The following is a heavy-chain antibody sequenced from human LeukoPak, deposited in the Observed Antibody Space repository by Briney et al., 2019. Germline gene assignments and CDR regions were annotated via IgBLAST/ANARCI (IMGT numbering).Heavy chain of an antibody. V-gene: IGHV3-7*03. Sequence: GGSLRLSCAASGFTFSSYWMTWVRQAPGKGLEWVANINEDGSEKYYADSVKGRFTISRDNSKNTLYLQMNSLRAEDTAVYYCARRSGIAVAGAFDYWGQGTLVTVSS. CDR1: GFTFSSYW. CDR2: INEDGSEK. J-gene: IGHJ4*02. D-gene: IGHD6-19*01. CDR3: ARRSGIAVAGAFDY.